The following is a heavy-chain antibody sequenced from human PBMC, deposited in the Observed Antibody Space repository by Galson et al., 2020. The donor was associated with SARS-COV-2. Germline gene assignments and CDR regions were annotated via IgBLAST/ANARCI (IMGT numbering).Heavy chain of an antibody. CDR2: ISYDGSNK. CDR3: AREEVGAMNWFDP. V-gene: IGHV3-30*04. J-gene: IGHJ5*02. CDR1: GFTFTSSA. D-gene: IGHD1-26*01. Sequence: GGSLRLSCAASGFTFTSSAMPWVRQAPGKGLEWVAVISYDGSNKYYADSVKGRFPISRDNSKNTLYLQMNSLRAEDTAVYYCAREEVGAMNWFDPWGQGTLVTVSS.